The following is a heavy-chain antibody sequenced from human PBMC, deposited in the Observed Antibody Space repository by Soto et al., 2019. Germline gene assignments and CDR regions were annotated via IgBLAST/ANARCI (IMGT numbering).Heavy chain of an antibody. CDR3: AREPATAKPEGVDF. CDR2: VNPNSGGT. CDR1: GYTFSDYY. J-gene: IGHJ4*02. V-gene: IGHV1-2*02. Sequence: ASVKVSCKASGYTFSDYYIHWVRQAPGQGLEWMGWVNPNSGGTKYAPKFQGGVTMTRDTSITTAHMGLSRLRSGDTAVYYCAREPATAKPEGVDFWGQGTLVTVSS. D-gene: IGHD1-1*01.